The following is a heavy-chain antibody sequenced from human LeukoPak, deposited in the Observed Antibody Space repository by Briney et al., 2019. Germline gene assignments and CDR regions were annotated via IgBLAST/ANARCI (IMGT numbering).Heavy chain of an antibody. CDR2: INHNGNVN. CDR3: ARGGGLDV. J-gene: IGHJ6*02. CDR1: GFTFSSYM. D-gene: IGHD3-16*01. Sequence: GGSLRLSCAASGFTFSSYMMNWARQAPGKGLEWVASINHNGNVNYYVDSVKGRFTISRDNAKNSLYLQMSNLRAEDTAVYFCARGGGLDVWGQGATVTVSS. V-gene: IGHV3-7*03.